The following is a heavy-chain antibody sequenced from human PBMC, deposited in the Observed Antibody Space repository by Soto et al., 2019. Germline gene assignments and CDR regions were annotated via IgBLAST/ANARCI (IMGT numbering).Heavy chain of an antibody. V-gene: IGHV4-31*03. CDR2: IYYSGST. Sequence: QVQLQESGPGLVKPSQTLSLTCTVSGGSISSGGYYWSWIRQHPGKGLEWIGYIYYSGSTYYNPTLKSRVPISVDTSKNQFSLKLSSVTAADTAVYYCARSSQSTVTTVDYWGQGTLVTVSS. CDR3: ARSSQSTVTTVDY. D-gene: IGHD4-17*01. J-gene: IGHJ4*02. CDR1: GGSISSGGYY.